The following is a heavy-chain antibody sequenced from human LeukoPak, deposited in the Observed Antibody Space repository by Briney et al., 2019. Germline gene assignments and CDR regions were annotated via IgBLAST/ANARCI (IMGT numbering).Heavy chain of an antibody. Sequence: PGGSLRLSCAASGFTFSSYAMSWIRQPAGKGLEWIGRIFTSGSTNYNPSLKSRVTISVDTSKNQFSLNLSSVTAADTAVYYCARVKWAAAFDHWGQGTLVTVSS. CDR2: IFTSGST. V-gene: IGHV4-4*07. CDR3: ARVKWAAAFDH. CDR1: GFTFSSYA. J-gene: IGHJ4*02. D-gene: IGHD6-13*01.